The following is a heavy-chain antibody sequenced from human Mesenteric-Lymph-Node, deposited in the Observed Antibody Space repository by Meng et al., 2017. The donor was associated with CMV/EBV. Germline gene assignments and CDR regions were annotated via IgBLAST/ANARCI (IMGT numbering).Heavy chain of an antibody. Sequence: LAWPLSGFFISTTGVGVGLDRPPPGKALEWLSLLLLDDYKPLRPSLESQPPLPQDTSKNQVVLTMASVDPVDTATYYCAHLFRSGYDYWGQGTLVTVSS. V-gene: IGHV2-5*02. CDR2: LLLDDYK. CDR3: AHLFRSGYDY. CDR1: GFFISTTGVG. J-gene: IGHJ4*02. D-gene: IGHD5-12*01.